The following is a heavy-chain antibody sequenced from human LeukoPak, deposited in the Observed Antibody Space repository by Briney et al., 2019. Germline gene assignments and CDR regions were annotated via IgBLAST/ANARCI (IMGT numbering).Heavy chain of an antibody. Sequence: GASVKVSCKASGYTFTGYHMHWVRQAPGQGLEWMGRINPNSGDTNYAQKLQGRVTMTTDTSTSTAYMELRSLRSDDTAVYYCARDLVRSSSWYFIIVPHFDYWGQGTLVTVSS. J-gene: IGHJ4*02. D-gene: IGHD6-13*01. CDR3: ARDLVRSSSWYFIIVPHFDY. CDR2: INPNSGDT. CDR1: GYTFTGYH. V-gene: IGHV1-2*06.